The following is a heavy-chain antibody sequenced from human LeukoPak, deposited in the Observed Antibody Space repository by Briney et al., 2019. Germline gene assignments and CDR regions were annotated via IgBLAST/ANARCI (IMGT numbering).Heavy chain of an antibody. V-gene: IGHV3-21*01. J-gene: IGHJ4*02. Sequence: GGSLRLSCAASGFTFSSYSMNWVRQAPGKGLEWVSSISSSSSYIYYADSVKGRFTISRDNAENSLYLQMNILRVEDTAVYYCARDIPRGSTHLDYWGQGTLVTVSA. CDR2: ISSSSSYI. CDR1: GFTFSSYS. D-gene: IGHD1-26*01. CDR3: ARDIPRGSTHLDY.